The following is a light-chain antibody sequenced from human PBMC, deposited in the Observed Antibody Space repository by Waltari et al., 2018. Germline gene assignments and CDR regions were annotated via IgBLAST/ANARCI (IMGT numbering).Light chain of an antibody. CDR1: SSDVGGYTY. J-gene: IGLJ3*02. CDR3: CSYAGNYTLV. CDR2: DVS. V-gene: IGLV2-11*01. Sequence: QSALTQPRSVSGSPGQSITISCTGTSSDVGGYTYVSWYQQHPGKAPKLIIYDVSKRPSGVPNRFSGSKSANTASLTISGLQAEDEADYYCCSYAGNYTLVFGGGTKLTVL.